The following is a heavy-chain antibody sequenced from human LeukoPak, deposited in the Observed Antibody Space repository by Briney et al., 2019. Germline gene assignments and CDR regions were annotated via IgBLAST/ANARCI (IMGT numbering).Heavy chain of an antibody. CDR2: ISGDGGST. CDR3: GGTMADWYVDL. V-gene: IGHV3-43*02. J-gene: IGHJ2*01. Sequence: GGSLRLSCAASGFTFDDYAMHWVRQAPGKGLAWVSLISGDGGSTYYADSVKGRFTISRDNSKNSLYLQMDSLRTEDTALYYCGGTMADWYVDLWGRGTLVTVSS. CDR1: GFTFDDYA. D-gene: IGHD4/OR15-4a*01.